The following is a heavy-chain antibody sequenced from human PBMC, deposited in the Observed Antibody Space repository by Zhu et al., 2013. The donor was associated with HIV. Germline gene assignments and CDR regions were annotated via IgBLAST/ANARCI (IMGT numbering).Heavy chain of an antibody. J-gene: IGHJ4*02. CDR1: GYTFINHG. Sequence: QVELVQSGAEVKNPGASVKVSCKASGYTFINHGISWVRQAPGQGLEWMGWMSPKDGNTNYAQKVQGRVTMTTDKSTSTAYMELANVTSDDTAVYYCATVVTAYFDHWGQGTQVTVSS. V-gene: IGHV1-18*01. CDR2: MSPKDGNT. D-gene: IGHD6-6*01. CDR3: ATVVTAYFDH.